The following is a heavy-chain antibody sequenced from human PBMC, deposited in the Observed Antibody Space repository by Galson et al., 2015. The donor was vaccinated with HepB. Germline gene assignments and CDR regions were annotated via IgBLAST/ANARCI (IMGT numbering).Heavy chain of an antibody. Sequence: ETLSLTCTVSGGSLSTTSYYWGWIRQPPGKGLEWIGSVSYTGSTDYNPSLNSRVAISVDTSKNQFSLKMTSVTAADTAVYYCARDKGVEWLVRGWFDPWGQGTLVIVSS. CDR3: ARDKGVEWLVRGWFDP. D-gene: IGHD6-19*01. V-gene: IGHV4-39*07. CDR2: VSYTGST. CDR1: GGSLSTTSYY. J-gene: IGHJ5*02.